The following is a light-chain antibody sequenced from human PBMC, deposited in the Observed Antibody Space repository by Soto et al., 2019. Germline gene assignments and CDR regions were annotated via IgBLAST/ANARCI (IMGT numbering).Light chain of an antibody. J-gene: IGKJ1*01. CDR3: QQSYSSPPR. Sequence: DIEMTQSPSSLSASVEDRVIITCRASQSISNDLNWYQQKPGKAPKLLIFAAFSLQSGVPSRFSGSRSGPDFSLTISSLQPEDFATYYCQQSYSSPPRFGQGTKWIS. CDR1: QSISND. CDR2: AAF. V-gene: IGKV1-39*01.